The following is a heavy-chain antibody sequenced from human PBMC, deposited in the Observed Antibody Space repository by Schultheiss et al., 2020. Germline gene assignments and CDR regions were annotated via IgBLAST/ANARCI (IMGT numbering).Heavy chain of an antibody. V-gene: IGHV4-39*01. CDR1: GGSISSGSYY. D-gene: IGHD1-26*01. CDR3: ARLSGTYGSDCDY. CDR2: IYYSGST. Sequence: SETLSLTCTVSGGSISSGSYYWSWIRQPPEKGLEWIGSIYYSGSTYYNPSLKSRVTISVDTSKNQFSLKLSSVTAADTAVYYCARLSGTYGSDCDYWGQGTLVTVSS. J-gene: IGHJ4*02.